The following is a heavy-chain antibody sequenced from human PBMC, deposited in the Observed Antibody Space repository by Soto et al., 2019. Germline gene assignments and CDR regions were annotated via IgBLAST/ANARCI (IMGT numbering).Heavy chain of an antibody. CDR2: VIIGGST. V-gene: IGHV3-23*01. Sequence: XGSLRLSCAASGVTFSSYAMGWVRQGPGKGLDWVAVVIIGGSTHYADSVRGRFTISRDNSKNTLSLQMNSLTAEDTAVYFCAKRRGAGGHFDYWGQGALVTVSS. D-gene: IGHD2-15*01. J-gene: IGHJ4*02. CDR1: GVTFSSYA. CDR3: AKRRGAGGHFDY.